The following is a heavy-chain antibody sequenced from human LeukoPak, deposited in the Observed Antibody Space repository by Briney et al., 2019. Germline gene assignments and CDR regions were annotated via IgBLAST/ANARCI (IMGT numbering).Heavy chain of an antibody. J-gene: IGHJ6*03. CDR1: GYTFTSYD. D-gene: IGHD3-16*01. CDR2: MNPNRGNT. Sequence: GASVKVSCKASGYTFTSYDISWVRQATGQGLEWMGWMNPNRGNTGYAQKFQGRVTMTRNTSISTAYMELSSLRSEDTAVYYCARGLGVGVPKGYYREVGGKGTTVPISS. V-gene: IGHV1-8*01. CDR3: ARGLGVGVPKGYYREV.